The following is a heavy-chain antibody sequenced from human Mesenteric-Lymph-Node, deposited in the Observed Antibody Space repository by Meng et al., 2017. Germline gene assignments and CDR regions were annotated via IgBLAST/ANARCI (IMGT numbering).Heavy chain of an antibody. D-gene: IGHD2-15*01. CDR3: ARGSGAATFDY. J-gene: IGHJ4*02. CDR2: IYPGDSDN. Sequence: GGSLRLSCKGSGYSFTEYWIGWVRQMPGRGLEWMGIIYPGDSDNRYSPSFQGQVTISADKSISTAYLQWSSLKASDSAIYYCARGSGAATFDYWGQGTRVTGAS. CDR1: GYSFTEYW. V-gene: IGHV5-51*01.